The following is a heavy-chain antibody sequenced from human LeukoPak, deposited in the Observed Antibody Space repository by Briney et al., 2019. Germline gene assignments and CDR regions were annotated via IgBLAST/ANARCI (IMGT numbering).Heavy chain of an antibody. CDR1: GLTFSYAW. CDR3: TADDYDILTGDYFFDS. V-gene: IGHV3-15*01. D-gene: IGHD3-9*01. CDR2: IKSESDGGTP. Sequence: GGSQSLFCTPSGLTFSYAWMSCARQAPGKGREWLLCIKSESDGGTPDYAAPVKCRFTISRDDSKNTLYLKMNRLKTEDTGVYYCTADDYDILTGDYFFDSWGQRTLVTVSS. J-gene: IGHJ4*02.